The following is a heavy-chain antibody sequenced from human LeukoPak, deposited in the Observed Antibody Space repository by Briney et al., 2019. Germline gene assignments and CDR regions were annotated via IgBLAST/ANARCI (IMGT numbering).Heavy chain of an antibody. CDR1: GYSFTSYW. V-gene: IGHV5-51*01. D-gene: IGHD3-22*01. CDR3: ARSADSSASYYFDY. Sequence: GESLKISCKGSGYSFTSYWIAWVRQMPGKGLEWMGIIYPGDSDTRYSPSFQGQVTISADRSISTVYLQWSSLRASDTAVYYCARSADSSASYYFDYWGQGTLVTVSS. J-gene: IGHJ4*02. CDR2: IYPGDSDT.